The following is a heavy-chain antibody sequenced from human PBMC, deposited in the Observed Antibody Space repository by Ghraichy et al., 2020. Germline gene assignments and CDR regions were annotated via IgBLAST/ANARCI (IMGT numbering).Heavy chain of an antibody. V-gene: IGHV4-39*01. J-gene: IGHJ4*02. D-gene: IGHD3-10*01. CDR1: GGSISSSSYY. CDR3: ARRDGSGSYLRY. CDR2: IYYSGST. Sequence: TLSLTCTVSGGSISSSSYYWGWIRQPPGKGLGWIGSIYYSGSTYYNPSLKSRVTISVDTSKNQFSLKLSSVTAADTAVYYCARRDGSGSYLRYWGQGTLVTVSS.